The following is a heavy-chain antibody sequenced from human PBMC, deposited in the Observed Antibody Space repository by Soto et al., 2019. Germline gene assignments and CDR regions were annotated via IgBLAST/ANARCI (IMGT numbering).Heavy chain of an antibody. CDR3: ARTLEDTAMVLLLAGMDV. V-gene: IGHV4-31*03. D-gene: IGHD5-18*01. Sequence: PSETLSLTCTVSGGSISSGGYYWSWIRQHPGKGLEWIGYIYYSGSTYYNPSLKSRVTISVDTSKNQFSLKLSSVTAADTAVYYCARTLEDTAMVLLLAGMDVWGQGTTVTVSS. CDR1: GGSISSGGYY. J-gene: IGHJ6*02. CDR2: IYYSGST.